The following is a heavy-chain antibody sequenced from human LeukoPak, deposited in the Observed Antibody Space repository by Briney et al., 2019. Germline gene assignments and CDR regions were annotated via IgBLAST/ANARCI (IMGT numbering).Heavy chain of an antibody. CDR1: GGSFSGYY. Sequence: PSETLSLTCAVYGGSFSGYYWSWIRQPPGKGLEWIGEINHSGSTNYNPSLKSRVTISVDTSKNQFSLKLSSVTAADTAVYYCASGSYFPALYDYWGQGTLVTVSS. CDR3: ASGSYFPALYDY. J-gene: IGHJ4*02. V-gene: IGHV4-34*01. D-gene: IGHD1-26*01. CDR2: INHSGST.